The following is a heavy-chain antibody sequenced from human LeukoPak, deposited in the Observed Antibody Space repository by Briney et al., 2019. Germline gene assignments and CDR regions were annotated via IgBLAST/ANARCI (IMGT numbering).Heavy chain of an antibody. V-gene: IGHV5-51*01. Sequence: GESLKISCKGSGYSFTSYWIGWVRQMPGKGLEWMGIIYPGDSDTRYSPSFQGQVTISADKSISTAYLQWSSLKASDTAMYYCVRHSPGYCSGGSCWGYWGQGTLVTVSS. J-gene: IGHJ4*02. CDR1: GYSFTSYW. CDR3: VRHSPGYCSGGSCWGY. CDR2: IYPGDSDT. D-gene: IGHD2-15*01.